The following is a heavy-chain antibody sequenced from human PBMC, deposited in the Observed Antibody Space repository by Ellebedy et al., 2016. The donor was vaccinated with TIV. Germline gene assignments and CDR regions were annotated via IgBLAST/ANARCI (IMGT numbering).Heavy chain of an antibody. CDR3: AKIVYSNRPGSYYYYGMDV. J-gene: IGHJ6*02. Sequence: GESLKISCTGSGFLFYTHGMHWVRQAPGKGLEWVAVISAAGATNYHADSVEGRFTISRDNSQNTLYLQMNSLRPEDTAVYFCAKIVYSNRPGSYYYYGMDVWGQGTTVTVSS. CDR2: ISAAGATN. CDR1: GFLFYTHG. V-gene: IGHV3-30*18. D-gene: IGHD3-10*01.